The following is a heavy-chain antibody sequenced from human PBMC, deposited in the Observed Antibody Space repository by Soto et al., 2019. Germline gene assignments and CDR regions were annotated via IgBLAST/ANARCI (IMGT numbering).Heavy chain of an antibody. CDR1: GYTFTSYA. V-gene: IGHV7-4-1*01. Sequence: ASVKVSCKASGYTFTSYAMNWVRQAPGQGLEWMGWINTNTGNQTYAQGFTGRFVFSLDTSVSTAYLQICSLKAEDTAVYYCAKVRNSAVLIDYGYYMDVWGKGTSVTVSS. CDR3: AKVRNSAVLIDYGYYMDV. D-gene: IGHD4-17*01. CDR2: INTNTGNQ. J-gene: IGHJ6*03.